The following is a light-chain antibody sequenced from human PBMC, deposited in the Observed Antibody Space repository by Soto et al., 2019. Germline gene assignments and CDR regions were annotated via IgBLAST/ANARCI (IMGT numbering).Light chain of an antibody. J-gene: IGKJ4*01. CDR1: QDISSA. CDR3: KQFNNYPLT. V-gene: IGKV1D-13*01. CDR2: DAS. Sequence: AIQLTQSPSSLSASVGDRVTITCRASQDISSALAWYQQKPGKAPNLLIYDASSLESGVQSRFSGSGSGTDFTLTIISLQPEDFATYFCKQFNNYPLTFGGGTKVDIK.